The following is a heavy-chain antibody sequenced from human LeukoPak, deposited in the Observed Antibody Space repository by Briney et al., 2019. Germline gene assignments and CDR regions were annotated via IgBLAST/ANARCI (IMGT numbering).Heavy chain of an antibody. CDR1: GFTFSSYA. D-gene: IGHD2-2*01. CDR2: ISYDGSNK. CDR3: ARDPTVVVPAAV. Sequence: GRSLRLSCAASGFTFSSYAIHWVHQAPGKGLEWVAVISYDGSNKYYADSVKGRFTISRDNSKNTLYLEMNSLRAEDTAVYYCARDPTVVVPAAVWGQGTLVTVSS. J-gene: IGHJ4*02. V-gene: IGHV3-30-3*01.